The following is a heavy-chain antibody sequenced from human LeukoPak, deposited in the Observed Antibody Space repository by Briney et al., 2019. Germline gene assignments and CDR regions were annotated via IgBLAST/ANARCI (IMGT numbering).Heavy chain of an antibody. CDR3: ARDAPQVPAAGVLAS. V-gene: IGHV3-53*01. Sequence: PGGSLRLSCAASGFTVSDNYMSWVRQAPAKGLEWVSVMYSGGDTYYANSVKGRFTFSRDISKNTLYLQMNGLRTEDTAMYYCARDAPQVPAAGVLASWGQGTLVTVSS. D-gene: IGHD6-13*01. CDR2: MYSGGDT. CDR1: GFTVSDNY. J-gene: IGHJ5*02.